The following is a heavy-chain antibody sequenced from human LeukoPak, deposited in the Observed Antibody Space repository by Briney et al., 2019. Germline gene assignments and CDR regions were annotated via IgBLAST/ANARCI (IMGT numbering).Heavy chain of an antibody. J-gene: IGHJ4*02. Sequence: GGSLRLSCAASGFTFSFYAMSWVRQAPGKGLEWVSAISGSGGSTYYADSVKGRFTISRDNSKNTLYLQMNSLRAEDTAVYYCAKVKGIAVAGPNFDYWGQGTLVTVSS. CDR3: AKVKGIAVAGPNFDY. CDR2: ISGSGGST. V-gene: IGHV3-23*01. D-gene: IGHD6-19*01. CDR1: GFTFSFYA.